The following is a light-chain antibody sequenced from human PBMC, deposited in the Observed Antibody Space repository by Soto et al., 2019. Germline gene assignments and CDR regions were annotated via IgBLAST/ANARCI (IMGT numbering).Light chain of an antibody. CDR1: KLGDKY. CDR2: QDS. J-gene: IGLJ2*01. CDR3: QAWDSSTLVV. V-gene: IGLV3-1*01. Sequence: SYELTQPPSVSVSPGQTASITCSGDKLGDKYACWYQQKPGQSPVLVIYQDSKRPSGIPERFSGSNSGNTATLIISGTQAMDEADYYCQAWDSSTLVVFGGGTKLTVL.